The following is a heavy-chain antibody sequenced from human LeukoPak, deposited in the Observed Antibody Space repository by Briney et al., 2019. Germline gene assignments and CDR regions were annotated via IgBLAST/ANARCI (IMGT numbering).Heavy chain of an antibody. CDR2: IYYSGST. J-gene: IGHJ3*02. V-gene: IGHV4-31*03. Sequence: SETLSLTCTVSGGSISSGGYSWSWIRQHPGKGLEWIGYIYYSGSTYYNPSLKSRVTISVDTSKNQFSLKLSSVTAADTAVYYCASSAPLGAFDIWGQGTMVTVSS. CDR3: ASSAPLGAFDI. CDR1: GGSISSGGYS.